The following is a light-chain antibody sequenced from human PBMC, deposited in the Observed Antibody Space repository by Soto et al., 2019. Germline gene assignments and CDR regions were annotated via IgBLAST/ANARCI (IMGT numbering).Light chain of an antibody. J-gene: IGKJ1*01. V-gene: IGKV1-5*03. CDR3: QQYNSFPT. CDR1: QSISSW. CDR2: KAS. Sequence: DIQMTQSPSTLSASVGDRVTITCRASQSISSWLAWYQQKPGKAPKILIYKASSLESGVPSRFSGSGSGTEFTLTISSLQPDDFATYNCQQYNSFPTFGQGTKVEIK.